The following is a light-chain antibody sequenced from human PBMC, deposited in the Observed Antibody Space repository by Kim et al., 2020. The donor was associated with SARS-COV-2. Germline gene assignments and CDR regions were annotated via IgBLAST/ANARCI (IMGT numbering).Light chain of an antibody. CDR1: SLRSYY. Sequence: SSELTQDPAVSVALGQTVRITCQGDSLRSYYATWYQQKPGQAPILVIYGKNNRPSGIPDRFSGSSSGNTASLTITGTQAGEEADYYCNSRDTNDNVLFGGGTQLTVL. V-gene: IGLV3-19*01. CDR3: NSRDTNDNVL. J-gene: IGLJ2*01. CDR2: GKN.